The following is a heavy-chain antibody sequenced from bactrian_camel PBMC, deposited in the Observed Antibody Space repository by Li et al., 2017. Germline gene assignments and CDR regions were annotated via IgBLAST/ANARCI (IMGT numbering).Heavy chain of an antibody. J-gene: IGHJ4*01. CDR2: VIGGNAAT. V-gene: IGHV3S1*01. CDR3: TDYSANY. CDR1: GFTFSSHW. D-gene: IGHD4*01. Sequence: HVQLVESGGGLVQPGGSLRLSCTASGFTFSSHWIYWVRQAPGKGLEWVSLVIGGNAATYYADSVKGRFTGSRDNAKNTVYLQMNNLKPDDTAVYYCTDYSANYWGQGTQVTVS.